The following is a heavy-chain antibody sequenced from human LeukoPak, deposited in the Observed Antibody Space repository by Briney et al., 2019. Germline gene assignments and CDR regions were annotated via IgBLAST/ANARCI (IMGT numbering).Heavy chain of an antibody. CDR2: INHSGST. V-gene: IGHV4-34*01. Sequence: SETLSLTCAVYGGSFSGYYWSWIRQPPGKGLEWIGEINHSGSTNYNPSLKSRVTISVDTSKNQFSLKLSSVTAADTAVYYCARLSTIFGAFDYWGQGTLVTVSS. J-gene: IGHJ4*02. CDR3: ARLSTIFGAFDY. CDR1: GGSFSGYY. D-gene: IGHD3-3*01.